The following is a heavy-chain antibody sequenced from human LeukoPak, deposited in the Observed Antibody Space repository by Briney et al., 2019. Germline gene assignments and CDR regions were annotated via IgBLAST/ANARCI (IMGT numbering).Heavy chain of an antibody. D-gene: IGHD1-26*01. V-gene: IGHV4-59*01. J-gene: IGHJ1*01. CDR2: IYYSGST. Sequence: PGGSLRLSCAASGFTFSSYAMSWVRQPPGKGLEWIGYIYYSGSTNHNRSLKSRVTISGDTSKNQFSLRLSSVTAADTAVYYCAGQWELLSYFQHWGQGTLVTVSS. CDR1: GFTFSSYA. CDR3: AGQWELLSYFQH.